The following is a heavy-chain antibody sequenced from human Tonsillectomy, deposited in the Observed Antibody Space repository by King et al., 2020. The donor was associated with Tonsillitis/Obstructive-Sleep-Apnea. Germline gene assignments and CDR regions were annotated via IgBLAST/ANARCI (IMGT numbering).Heavy chain of an antibody. CDR1: RFTFDDYA. Sequence: VQLVESGGGVVQPGGSLRLSCAASRFTFDDYAMHWVRQAPGKGLEWVSLISGDGGSTYYSDSEKGRFTISRDNSKHSLYLQMNSLRSEDTALYYCAKDIAYDAFDIWGQGTMVTVSS. J-gene: IGHJ3*02. V-gene: IGHV3-43*02. CDR3: AKDIAYDAFDI. CDR2: ISGDGGST.